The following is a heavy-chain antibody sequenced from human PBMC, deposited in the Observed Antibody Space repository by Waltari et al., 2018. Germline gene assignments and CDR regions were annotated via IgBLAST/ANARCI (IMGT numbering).Heavy chain of an antibody. CDR2: IYYSGST. CDR1: GGSISSHY. D-gene: IGHD6-6*01. CDR3: ARNPNSSPYYFDY. Sequence: QVQLQESGPGLVKPSETLSLTCTVSGGSISSHYWSWIRQPPGKGLAWIGYIYYSGSTNYNPSLKSRVTISVDTSKNQFSLKLSSVTAADTAVYYCARNPNSSPYYFDYWGQGTLVTVSS. V-gene: IGHV4-59*11. J-gene: IGHJ4*02.